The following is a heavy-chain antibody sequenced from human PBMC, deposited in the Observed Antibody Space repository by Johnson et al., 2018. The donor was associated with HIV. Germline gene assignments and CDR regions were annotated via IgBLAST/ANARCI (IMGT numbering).Heavy chain of an antibody. V-gene: IGHV3-23*04. CDR3: AISIPRPGWGDAFDI. J-gene: IGHJ3*02. D-gene: IGHD3-16*01. CDR2: IVGSGGST. CDR1: GFTFSSYA. Sequence: MQLVESGGGVVQPGRSLRLSCAASGFTFSSYAMSWVRQAPGKGLEWVSGIVGSGGSTYYADSVKGRFTISRDNSKNTLYLQMNSLRAEDTAVYYCAISIPRPGWGDAFDIWGQGTMVTVSS.